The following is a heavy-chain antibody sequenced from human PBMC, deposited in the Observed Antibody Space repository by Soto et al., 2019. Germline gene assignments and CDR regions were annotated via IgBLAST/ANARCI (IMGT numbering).Heavy chain of an antibody. Sequence: EVQLLESGGGLVQPGGSLRLSCAASGFTFSSYAMSWVRQAPGKGLEWVSAISGSGGSTYYADSVKGRFTISRDNSKNTLYQQMNSLRAEYTAVYYCASQLTVDLRGAFDIWGQGKMVTVSS. V-gene: IGHV3-23*01. CDR1: GFTFSSYA. D-gene: IGHD7-27*01. CDR3: ASQLTVDLRGAFDI. J-gene: IGHJ3*02. CDR2: ISGSGGST.